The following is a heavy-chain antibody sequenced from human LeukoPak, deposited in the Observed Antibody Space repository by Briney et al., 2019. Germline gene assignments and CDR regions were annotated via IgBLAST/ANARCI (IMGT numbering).Heavy chain of an antibody. D-gene: IGHD4-17*01. J-gene: IGHJ4*02. CDR1: GGTFSSCA. CDR2: IIPIFGTA. Sequence: GASVKVSCKASGGTFSSCAISWVRQAPAQGLEWMGGIIPIFGTANYAQKFQGRVTITADESTSTAYMELSSLRSEDTAVYYCARAPIPTVTTYFDYWGQGTLVTVSS. CDR3: ARAPIPTVTTYFDY. V-gene: IGHV1-69*13.